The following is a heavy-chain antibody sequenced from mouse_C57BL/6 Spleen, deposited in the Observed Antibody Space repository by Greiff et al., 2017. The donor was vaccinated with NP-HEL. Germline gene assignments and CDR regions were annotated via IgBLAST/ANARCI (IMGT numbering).Heavy chain of an antibody. J-gene: IGHJ1*03. Sequence: VQLQQSGPGLVKPSQSLSLTCSVTGYSITSGYHWNWIRQFPGNKLEWMGYISYDGSNNYNPSLQNRIPITLDTSKNQFFLKLNSVSTEDTATDDCERGLLRWYFDVWGTGTTVTVSS. V-gene: IGHV3-6*01. CDR1: GYSITSGYH. CDR2: ISYDGSN. D-gene: IGHD1-1*01. CDR3: ERGLLRWYFDV.